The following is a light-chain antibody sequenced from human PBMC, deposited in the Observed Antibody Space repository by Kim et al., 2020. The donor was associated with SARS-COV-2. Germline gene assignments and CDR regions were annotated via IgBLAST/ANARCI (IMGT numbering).Light chain of an antibody. V-gene: IGKV3D-11*01. CDR3: QQRANWPQVT. J-gene: IGKJ5*01. Sequence: EIVLTQSPATLSLSPGDTATLSCRASQGVSSNLAWYQQKPDQAPRLLIYDASNRATGVPARDSGSGYGTDFTLTISSLEPEDFAVYYCQQRANWPQVTFGQGTRLEIK. CDR2: DAS. CDR1: QGVSSN.